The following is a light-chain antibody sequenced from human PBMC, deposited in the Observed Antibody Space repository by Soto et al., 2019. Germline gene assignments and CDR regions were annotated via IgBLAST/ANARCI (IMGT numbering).Light chain of an antibody. Sequence: QSVLTQPPSASGSPGQSVTISCTGTRDDVGGYNYVSWFQHHPGKAPKLMIYEVYKRPSGVPARFSGSKSGNTASLTVSGLQAGDEAIYYCAAWDDSLSGVVFGGGTKLTVL. CDR2: EVY. CDR3: AAWDDSLSGVV. CDR1: RDDVGGYNY. J-gene: IGLJ2*01. V-gene: IGLV2-8*01.